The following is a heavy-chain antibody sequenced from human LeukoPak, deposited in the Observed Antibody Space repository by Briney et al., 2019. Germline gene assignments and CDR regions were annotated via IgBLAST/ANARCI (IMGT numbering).Heavy chain of an antibody. CDR2: MSSSGIS. D-gene: IGHD6-19*01. V-gene: IGHV4-61*02. Sequence: SETLCLTRIVSNGSIRRDTYVGLWVRQPAGRGLEWIGRMSSSGISTYSPSLKSRVTISIDTSRNQFSMNLNSVTAADTAVYYCAKGAGPPWFDPWGQGTLVTVSS. J-gene: IGHJ5*02. CDR1: NGSIRRDTYV. CDR3: AKGAGPPWFDP.